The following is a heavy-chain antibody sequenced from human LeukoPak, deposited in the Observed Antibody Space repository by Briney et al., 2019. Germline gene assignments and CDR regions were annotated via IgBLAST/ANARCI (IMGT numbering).Heavy chain of an antibody. Sequence: SETLSLTCTVSGGSISSGGYYWRWIRQHPGKGLEWIGYIYYSGSTYYNPSLKSRVTISVDTSKNQFSLKLSSVTAADTAVYYCARDCYDSSGYGLYYYGMDVRGQGTTVTVSS. CDR1: GGSISSGGYY. D-gene: IGHD3-22*01. CDR2: IYYSGST. J-gene: IGHJ6*02. V-gene: IGHV4-31*03. CDR3: ARDCYDSSGYGLYYYGMDV.